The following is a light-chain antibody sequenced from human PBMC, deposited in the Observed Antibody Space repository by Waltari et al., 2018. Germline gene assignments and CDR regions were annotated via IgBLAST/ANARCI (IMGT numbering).Light chain of an antibody. V-gene: IGKV3-15*01. J-gene: IGKJ1*01. CDR3: QQYNDWPLT. CDR1: QSVTSN. Sequence: EIVMTQSPPTLSVSPGERATLSCRASQSVTSNLAWYQQKPGQAPRLLIYGASTRATDIPARFSGSESGTEFTLTISSLHSEDFAVYYCQQYNDWPLTFGQGTKVEI. CDR2: GAS.